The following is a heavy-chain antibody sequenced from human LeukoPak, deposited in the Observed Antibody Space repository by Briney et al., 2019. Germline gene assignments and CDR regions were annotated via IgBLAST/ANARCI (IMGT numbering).Heavy chain of an antibody. V-gene: IGHV1-8*03. J-gene: IGHJ3*02. CDR2: MNPNSGNT. CDR1: GYTFTSYD. CDR3: ATDRLVVGAFDI. D-gene: IGHD6-19*01. Sequence: ASVKVSCKASGYTFTSYDINWVRQATGQGLEWMGWMNPNSGNTGYAQKFRGRVTITRNTSISTAYMELSSLRSEGTAVYYCATDRLVVGAFDIWGQGTMVTVSS.